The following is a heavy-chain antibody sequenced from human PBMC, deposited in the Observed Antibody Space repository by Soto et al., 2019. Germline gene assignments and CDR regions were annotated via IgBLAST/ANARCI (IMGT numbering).Heavy chain of an antibody. J-gene: IGHJ5*01. CDR1: GFSLSTRGVG. CDR3: AHAMLYCTGGSCSTWFDS. CDR2: IYWDDDK. D-gene: IGHD2-15*01. Sequence: QITLKESGPTLVKPTQTLTLTCTFSGFSLSTRGVGVGWIRQPAGKALEWLALIYWDDDKRYSASLNSRLTITKNXSKNQVVLTMTNVDPVDTATYYCAHAMLYCTGGSCSTWFDSWGPGTLVTVSS. V-gene: IGHV2-5*02.